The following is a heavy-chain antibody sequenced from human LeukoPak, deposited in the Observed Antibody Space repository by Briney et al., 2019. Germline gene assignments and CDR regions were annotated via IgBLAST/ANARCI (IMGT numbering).Heavy chain of an antibody. V-gene: IGHV3-23*01. J-gene: IGHJ5*02. CDR2: ISDSGGTT. CDR3: AKHTHNHGGFFDP. Sequence: AGGSLRLSCAASGFTFSTYGMTWVRQAPGKGLEWVSSISDSGGTTQSADSVKGRFTISRDNSKNTLYLQMNSLRAEDTAEYYCAKHTHNHGGFFDPWGQGTLVTVSS. CDR1: GFTFSTYG. D-gene: IGHD2-15*01.